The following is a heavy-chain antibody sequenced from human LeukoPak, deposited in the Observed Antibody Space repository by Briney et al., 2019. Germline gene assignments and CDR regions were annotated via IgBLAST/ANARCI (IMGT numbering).Heavy chain of an antibody. V-gene: IGHV1-46*01. CDR3: AREDIAVAGKIAFDY. J-gene: IGHJ4*02. CDR1: GYTFTSYD. D-gene: IGHD6-19*01. CDR2: INPSGGST. Sequence: ASVKVSCKASGYTFTSYDINWVRQAPGQGLEWMGIINPSGGSTSYAQKFQGRVTMTRDTSTSTVYMELSSLRSEDTAVYYCAREDIAVAGKIAFDYWGQGTLVTVSS.